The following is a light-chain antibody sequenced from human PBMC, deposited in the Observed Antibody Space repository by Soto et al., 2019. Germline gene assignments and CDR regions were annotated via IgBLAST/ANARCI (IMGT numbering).Light chain of an antibody. CDR1: QSVSNN. CDR3: QQYNHCPRT. CDR2: GAS. V-gene: IGKV3-15*01. Sequence: EILMTQSPATLSVSPGERATLSCRASQSVSNNLAWYQQKSGQAPRLLSFGASTRATGIPARFSGSGSGTDFTLTICSLQSEDFVVYFCQQYNHCPRTFGQGTKVEIK. J-gene: IGKJ1*01.